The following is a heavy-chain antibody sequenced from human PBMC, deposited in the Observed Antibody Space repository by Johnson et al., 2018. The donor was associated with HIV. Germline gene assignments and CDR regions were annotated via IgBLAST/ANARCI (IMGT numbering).Heavy chain of an antibody. CDR2: IWFDGTNK. CDR3: AKGRWEATTYDDAFDI. Sequence: VQLVESGGGVVQPGGSLRLSCAASGFTFSSYGMHWVRQAPGKGLEWVAVIWFDGTNKYYADSVKGRFTISRDNSKNTLYLQMNSLRAEDTAVYYCAKGRWEATTYDDAFDIWGQGTMVTVSS. D-gene: IGHD1-26*01. CDR1: GFTFSSYG. V-gene: IGHV3-30*02. J-gene: IGHJ3*02.